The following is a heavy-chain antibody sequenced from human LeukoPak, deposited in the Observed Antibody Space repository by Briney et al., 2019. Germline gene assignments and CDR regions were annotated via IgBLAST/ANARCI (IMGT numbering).Heavy chain of an antibody. D-gene: IGHD3-22*01. J-gene: IGHJ6*03. Sequence: GRSLRLSCAASGFTFSSYAMHWARQAPGKGLEWVAVISYDGSNKYYADSVKGRSTISRDNSKNTLYLQMNSLRAEDTAVYYCARDGLARGIVYMDVWGKGTTVTVSS. V-gene: IGHV3-30*01. CDR1: GFTFSSYA. CDR3: ARDGLARGIVYMDV. CDR2: ISYDGSNK.